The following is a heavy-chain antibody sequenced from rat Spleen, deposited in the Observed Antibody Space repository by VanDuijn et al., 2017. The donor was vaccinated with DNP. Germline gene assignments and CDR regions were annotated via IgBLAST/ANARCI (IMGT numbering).Heavy chain of an antibody. V-gene: IGHV2-63*01. J-gene: IGHJ4*01. CDR1: GFSLTSYN. Sequence: QVQLKESGPGLVQPSQTLSLTCTVSGFSLTSYNVHWVRQPPGKGLEWMGRMRYNGDTSYNSALKSRLSITRGTSKSQVFLKMNSLQTEDTAMYFCARSGSSYMGYVMDAWGQGASVTVSS. CDR2: MRYNGDT. CDR3: ARSGSSYMGYVMDA. D-gene: IGHD1-2*01.